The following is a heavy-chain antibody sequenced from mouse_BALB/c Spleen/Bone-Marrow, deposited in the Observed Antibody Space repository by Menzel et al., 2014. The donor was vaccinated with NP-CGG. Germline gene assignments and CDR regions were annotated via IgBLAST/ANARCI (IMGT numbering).Heavy chain of an antibody. CDR1: GYPFSSYW. J-gene: IGHJ2*01. CDR2: IYPGDGET. D-gene: IGHD2-10*02. Sequence: VQLQQSGAELVRPGSSVKISCKASGYPFSSYWMNWVKQRPGQGLEWIGQIYPGDGETNYNGKFKGNATLTADKSSSTAYTQLISLTSEDSAVYFCARKYGDYWGQGTTLTVSS. V-gene: IGHV1-80*01. CDR3: ARKYGDY.